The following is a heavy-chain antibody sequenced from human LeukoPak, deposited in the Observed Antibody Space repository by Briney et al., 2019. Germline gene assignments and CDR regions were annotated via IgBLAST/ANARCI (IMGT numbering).Heavy chain of an antibody. D-gene: IGHD3-3*01. CDR2: ITSSGGST. CDR1: GFVFKNYA. Sequence: GGSLRLSCAASGFVFKNYAMNWVRQAPGKGLEWVSAITSSGGSTYYADSVKGRFTISRDNSKNTLSLQMNSLRAEDTAVYYCARASFGVIVGPDYWGQGTLVTVSS. CDR3: ARASFGVIVGPDY. J-gene: IGHJ4*02. V-gene: IGHV3-23*01.